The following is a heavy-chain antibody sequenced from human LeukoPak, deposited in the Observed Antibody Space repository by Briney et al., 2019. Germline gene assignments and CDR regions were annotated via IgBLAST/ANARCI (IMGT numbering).Heavy chain of an antibody. D-gene: IGHD6-19*01. J-gene: IGHJ6*04. CDR2: TNHSGST. CDR3: ARGGKQWLSPYYYYGMDV. Sequence: SETLSLTCAVYGGSFSGYYWSWIREPPGKGLEWIGETNHSGSTNYNPSLKSRVTISVDTSKNQFSLKLSSVTAADTAVYYCARGGKQWLSPYYYYGMDVWGKGTTVTVSS. CDR1: GGSFSGYY. V-gene: IGHV4-34*01.